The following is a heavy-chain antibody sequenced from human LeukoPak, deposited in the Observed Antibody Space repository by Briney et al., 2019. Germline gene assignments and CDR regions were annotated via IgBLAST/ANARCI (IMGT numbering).Heavy chain of an antibody. CDR3: AKEGVWFGET. D-gene: IGHD3-10*01. CDR1: GFTFDDYA. J-gene: IGHJ5*02. V-gene: IGHV3-9*01. Sequence: GGSLRLSCAASGFTFDDYAMHWVRQAPGKGLEWVSGISWNSGSIGYADSVKGRFTISRDNAKNSLYLQMNSLRAEDTALYYCAKEGVWFGETWGQGTLVTVSS. CDR2: ISWNSGSI.